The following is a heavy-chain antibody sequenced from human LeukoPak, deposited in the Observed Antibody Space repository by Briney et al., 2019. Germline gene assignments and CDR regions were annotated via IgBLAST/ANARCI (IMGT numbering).Heavy chain of an antibody. CDR3: ARGRRQWYYYGSGSRYYFDY. CDR2: IKQDGSEK. Sequence: GGSLRLSCAASGFTFSSYWMSWVRQAPGKGLEWVANIKQDGSEKYFVYSVKGRFTISRDNAKNSLYLQLNSLRAEDTAVYYCARGRRQWYYYGSGSRYYFDYWGEGTLVTVSS. CDR1: GFTFSSYW. D-gene: IGHD3-10*01. J-gene: IGHJ4*02. V-gene: IGHV3-7*01.